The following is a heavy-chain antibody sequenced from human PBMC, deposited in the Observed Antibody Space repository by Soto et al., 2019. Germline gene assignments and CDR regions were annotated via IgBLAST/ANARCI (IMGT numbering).Heavy chain of an antibody. Sequence: ASVKVSCKASGYTFTSYYMHWVRQAPGQGLEWMGIINPSGGSTSYAQKFQGRVTMTRDTSTSTVYMELSSLRSEDTAVYYCARAAGRFGELLYLDAFDIWGQGTMVTVSS. V-gene: IGHV1-46*03. CDR3: ARAAGRFGELLYLDAFDI. D-gene: IGHD3-10*01. CDR2: INPSGGST. J-gene: IGHJ3*02. CDR1: GYTFTSYY.